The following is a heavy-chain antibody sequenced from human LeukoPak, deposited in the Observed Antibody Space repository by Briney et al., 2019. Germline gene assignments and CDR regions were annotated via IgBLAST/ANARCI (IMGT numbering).Heavy chain of an antibody. CDR1: GGTFSSYA. J-gene: IGHJ5*02. CDR3: ARGLPVDSSSWFLPFDP. CDR2: IIPIFGTA. V-gene: IGHV1-69*05. D-gene: IGHD6-13*01. Sequence: PVKVSCKASGGTFSSYAISWARQAPGQGLEWMGRIIPIFGTANYAQKFQGRVTITTDESTSTAYMELSSLRSEDTAVYYCARGLPVDSSSWFLPFDPWGQGTLVTVSS.